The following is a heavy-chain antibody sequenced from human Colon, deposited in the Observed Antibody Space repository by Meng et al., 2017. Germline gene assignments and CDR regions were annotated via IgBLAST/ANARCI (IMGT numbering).Heavy chain of an antibody. V-gene: IGHV4-34*01. J-gene: IGHJ4*02. CDR3: ARGVDWAKSGNF. D-gene: IGHD3-9*01. Sequence: QGQPRQWGAGLWKPSETLSLTGAVNGGSLSDYYLTWIRQPPGKGLEWVGEIHPSGSTYYSPSLQSRVTITLDTSKNQFSLTLSSMTAADTAVYYCARGVDWAKSGNFWGQGTLVTVSS. CDR2: IHPSGST. CDR1: GGSLSDYY.